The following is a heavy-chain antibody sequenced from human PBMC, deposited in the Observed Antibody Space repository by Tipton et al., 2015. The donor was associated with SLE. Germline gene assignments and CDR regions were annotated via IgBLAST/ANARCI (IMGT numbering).Heavy chain of an antibody. Sequence: TLSLTCTVSGGSISSYYWSWIRQPPGEGLEWIGRIYTSGSTNYNPSLKSRVTISVDTSKNQFSLKLSSVTAADTAVYYCARHRPYSGSYSNWFDPWGQGTLVTVSS. V-gene: IGHV4-4*08. CDR1: GGSISSYY. D-gene: IGHD1-26*01. J-gene: IGHJ5*02. CDR2: IYTSGST. CDR3: ARHRPYSGSYSNWFDP.